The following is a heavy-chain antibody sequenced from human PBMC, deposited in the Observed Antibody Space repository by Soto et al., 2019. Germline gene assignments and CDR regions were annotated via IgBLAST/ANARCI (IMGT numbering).Heavy chain of an antibody. J-gene: IGHJ6*02. Sequence: SETLSLTCAIYGGSFSGFYWSWIRQPPGKGLEWIGEINDSGTTNYNPSLKSRVTISADTSKTHFSLRLTSVTAADTAVYYCAREPPQNVYSHYGMDVWGQGTTVT. CDR3: AREPPQNVYSHYGMDV. CDR2: INDSGTT. V-gene: IGHV4-34*01. CDR1: GGSFSGFY.